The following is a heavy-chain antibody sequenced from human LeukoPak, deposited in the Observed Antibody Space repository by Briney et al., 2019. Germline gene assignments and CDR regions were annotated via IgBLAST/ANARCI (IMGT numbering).Heavy chain of an antibody. CDR2: IYYSGST. CDR3: ARDSRGYDSANYFDY. J-gene: IGHJ4*02. V-gene: IGHV4-31*03. CDR1: GGSISSGGYY. Sequence: SQTLSLTCTVSGGSISSGGYYWSWIRQHPGKGLEWIGYIYYSGSTYYNPSLKSRVTISVDTSKNQFSLKLSSVTAADTAVYYCARDSRGYDSANYFDYWGQGTLVTVSS. D-gene: IGHD5-12*01.